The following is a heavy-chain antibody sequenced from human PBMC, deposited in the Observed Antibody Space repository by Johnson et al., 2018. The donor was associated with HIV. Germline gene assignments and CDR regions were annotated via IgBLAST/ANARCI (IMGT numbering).Heavy chain of an antibody. CDR3: ARERSYSSSWYGDAFYI. Sequence: QVQLVESGGGVVQPGRSLRLSCAASGFTFSSYAMHWVRQAPGKGLEWVAVISYDGSNKYYADSVKGRFTISRDNSKNTLYLQMNSLSAEDTAVYYCARERSYSSSWYGDAFYIWGQGTMVTVSS. J-gene: IGHJ3*02. V-gene: IGHV3-30*04. D-gene: IGHD6-13*01. CDR2: ISYDGSNK. CDR1: GFTFSSYA.